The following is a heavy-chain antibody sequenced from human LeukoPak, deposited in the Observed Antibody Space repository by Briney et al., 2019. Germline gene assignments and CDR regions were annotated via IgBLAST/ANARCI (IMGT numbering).Heavy chain of an antibody. CDR3: AREPNCSSTSCSQRFDP. J-gene: IGHJ5*02. CDR2: IYTSGST. Sequence: SETLPLTCTVSGYSISSGYYWGWIRQPPGKGLEWIGRIYTSGSTNYNPSLKSRVTISVDTSKNQFSLKLSSVTAADTAVYYCAREPNCSSTSCSQRFDPWGQGTLVTVSS. D-gene: IGHD2-2*01. V-gene: IGHV4-38-2*02. CDR1: GYSISSGYY.